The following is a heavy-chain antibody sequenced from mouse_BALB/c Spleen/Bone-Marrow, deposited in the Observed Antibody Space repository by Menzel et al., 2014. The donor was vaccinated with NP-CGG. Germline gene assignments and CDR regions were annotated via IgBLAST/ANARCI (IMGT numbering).Heavy chain of an antibody. CDR1: GFTFSDYY. CDR3: ARGNYGNYGAMDY. Sequence: EVNVVDSGGGLVKPGGSLKLSCAASGFTFSDYYMYWVRQTPEKRLEWVATISDGGSYTYYPDSVKGRFTISRDNAKNNLYLQMSSLKSEDTAMYYCARGNYGNYGAMDYWGQGTSVTVSS. D-gene: IGHD2-1*01. CDR2: ISDGGSYT. V-gene: IGHV5-4*02. J-gene: IGHJ4*01.